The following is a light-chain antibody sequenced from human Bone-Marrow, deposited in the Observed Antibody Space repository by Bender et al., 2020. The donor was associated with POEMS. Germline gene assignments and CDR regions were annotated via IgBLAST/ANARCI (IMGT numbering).Light chain of an antibody. J-gene: IGLJ3*02. Sequence: QSALTQPASVSGSPGQSITISCTGTSSDVGSYNLVSWYQQHPGKAPKVVIYEVNKRPSGVSDRFSGSRSGTSASLAISGLQSEDEADYYCAVWDDSLNGWVFGGGTKLTVL. CDR2: EVN. CDR3: AVWDDSLNGWV. CDR1: SSDVGSYNL. V-gene: IGLV2-14*02.